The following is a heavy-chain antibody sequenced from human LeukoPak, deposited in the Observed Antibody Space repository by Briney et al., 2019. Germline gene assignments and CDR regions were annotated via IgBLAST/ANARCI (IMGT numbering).Heavy chain of an antibody. J-gene: IGHJ6*03. D-gene: IGHD6-6*01. CDR3: ARDLSSSFNYYYYYMDV. Sequence: ASVKVSCKASGYTFTGYYMHWVRQAPGQGLEWMGWINPNSGGTNYAQKFQGRVTMTRDTSISTAYMELSRLRSDDTAVYYCARDLSSSFNYYYYYMDVWGKGTTVTVSS. V-gene: IGHV1-2*02. CDR2: INPNSGGT. CDR1: GYTFTGYY.